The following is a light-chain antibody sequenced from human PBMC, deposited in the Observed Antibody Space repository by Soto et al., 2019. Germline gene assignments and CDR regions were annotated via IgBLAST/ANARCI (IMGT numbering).Light chain of an antibody. V-gene: IGKV3D-15*02. CDR2: AAS. CDR3: QQYGSSPIT. Sequence: EIVLTQSPATLSVSPGDRATLSCRASQSLSSTLAWYQQKPGQAPRLLIYAASTRATGIPARFTGSGSGTEFTLSISSLQSEDFAVYFCQQYGSSPITFGQGTRLEIK. CDR1: QSLSST. J-gene: IGKJ5*01.